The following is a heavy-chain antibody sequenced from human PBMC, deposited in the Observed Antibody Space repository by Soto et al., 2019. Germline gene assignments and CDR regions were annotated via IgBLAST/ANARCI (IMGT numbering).Heavy chain of an antibody. CDR3: ATNRIAAAGYYGMDV. CDR2: IVVGSGNT. D-gene: IGHD6-13*01. CDR1: GFTFTSSA. V-gene: IGHV1-58*01. Sequence: SVNVSCKASGFTFTSSAVQWVRQARGQRLEWIGWIVVGSGNTNYAQKFQERVTITADESTSTAYMELSSLRSEDTAVYYCATNRIAAAGYYGMDVWGQATKVTVSS. J-gene: IGHJ6*02.